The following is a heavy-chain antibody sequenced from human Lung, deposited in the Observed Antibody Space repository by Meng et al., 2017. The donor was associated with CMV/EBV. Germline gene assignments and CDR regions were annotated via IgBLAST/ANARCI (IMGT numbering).Heavy chain of an antibody. Sequence: SXTLSLXCTVSGDSVTSRRYYWSWIRQSPGKGLEWIGYVYNTETTYNPSLKSRVTMSVDRSKNQFSLKLNSVTAADTAVYYCAGGPADRRGIVLVTAALGAFDVWXQGTXVTVSS. CDR3: AGGPADRRGIVLVTAALGAFDV. J-gene: IGHJ3*01. CDR1: GDSVTSRRYY. V-gene: IGHV4-61*01. D-gene: IGHD2-8*02. CDR2: VYNTETT.